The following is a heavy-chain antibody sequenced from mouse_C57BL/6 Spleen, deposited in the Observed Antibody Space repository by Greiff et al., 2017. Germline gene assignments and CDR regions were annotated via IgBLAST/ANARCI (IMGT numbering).Heavy chain of an antibody. D-gene: IGHD2-5*01. Sequence: QVQLQQPGAELVKPGASVKLSCKASGYTFTSYWMHWVKLRPGQGLEWIGMIHPNSGSTNYNEKFKSKATLTVDKSSSTAYMQLSSLTSEDSAVYYCARYYSNSLAYWGQGTLVTVSA. CDR3: ARYYSNSLAY. CDR2: IHPNSGST. J-gene: IGHJ3*01. V-gene: IGHV1-64*01. CDR1: GYTFTSYW.